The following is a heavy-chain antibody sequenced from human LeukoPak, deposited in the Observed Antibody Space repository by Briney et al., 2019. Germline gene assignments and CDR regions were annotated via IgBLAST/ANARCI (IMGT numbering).Heavy chain of an antibody. CDR1: GFTFSSYA. Sequence: GGSLRLSCAASGFTFSSYAMHWVRQAPGKGLEWVAVISYDGSNKYYADSVKGRFTISRDNSKNTLYLQMNSLRAEDTAVYYCASDAPPQYFQHWGQGTLVTVSS. CDR3: ASDAPPQYFQH. J-gene: IGHJ1*01. V-gene: IGHV3-30-3*01. CDR2: ISYDGSNK.